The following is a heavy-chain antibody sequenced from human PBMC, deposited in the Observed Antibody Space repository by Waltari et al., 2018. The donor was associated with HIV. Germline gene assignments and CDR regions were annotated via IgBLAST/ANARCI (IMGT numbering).Heavy chain of an antibody. CDR1: GYSFVSFW. J-gene: IGHJ3*01. Sequence: LVRPRAEVKKPGQSLKISWQASGYSFVSFWIGWVRQTPGKGLEGVGTNDPDDAETKDRPTFEGQVTMSRDETVNTAYLQWRRLKSSDTGTYFCARVRMGAGDAFDVWGQGTTVTVSS. CDR2: NDPDDAET. CDR3: ARVRMGAGDAFDV. V-gene: IGHV5-51*01. D-gene: IGHD1-26*01.